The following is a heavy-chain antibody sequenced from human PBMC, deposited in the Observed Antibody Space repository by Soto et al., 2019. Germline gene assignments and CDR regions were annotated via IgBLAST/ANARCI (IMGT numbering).Heavy chain of an antibody. CDR1: GYTFTTYW. Sequence: ASVKVSCKASGYTFTTYWLQWVRQAPGQGLEWMGLIIPSDGRTTYAQKFQGRVTMTTYTSTSTAYMELGSLRSDDTAVYYCASEYRIYYDSSGPYDAFDIWGQGTMVTVSS. V-gene: IGHV1-46*01. CDR3: ASEYRIYYDSSGPYDAFDI. J-gene: IGHJ3*02. CDR2: IIPSDGRT. D-gene: IGHD3-22*01.